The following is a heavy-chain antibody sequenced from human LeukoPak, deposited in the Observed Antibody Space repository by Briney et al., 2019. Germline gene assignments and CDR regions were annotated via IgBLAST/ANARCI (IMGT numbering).Heavy chain of an antibody. V-gene: IGHV1-18*01. CDR3: ARNAGSYFEFAP. Sequence: ASVKVSCKTSGYTFSTYGLSWVRQAPGQGLEWMGWISGNSGKTHYAQKFQDRVTLTTDTSTTTAFMELRSLRSDDTAMYYCARNAGSYFEFAPWGQGTLVTVSS. CDR1: GYTFSTYG. D-gene: IGHD1-26*01. CDR2: ISGNSGKT. J-gene: IGHJ5*02.